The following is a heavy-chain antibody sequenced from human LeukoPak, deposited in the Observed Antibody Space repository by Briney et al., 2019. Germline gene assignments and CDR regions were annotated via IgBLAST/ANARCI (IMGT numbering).Heavy chain of an antibody. D-gene: IGHD6-13*01. Sequence: PGGSLRLSCAASGFTFSDYYMSWIRQAPGKGLEWVSYISSSSSYTNCAGSVKGRFTISRDNAENSLYLQMSRLRAEDTAVYYCAREWVPYSRDDYWGQGTLVTVSS. CDR1: GFTFSDYY. V-gene: IGHV3-11*06. CDR3: AREWVPYSRDDY. CDR2: ISSSSSYT. J-gene: IGHJ4*02.